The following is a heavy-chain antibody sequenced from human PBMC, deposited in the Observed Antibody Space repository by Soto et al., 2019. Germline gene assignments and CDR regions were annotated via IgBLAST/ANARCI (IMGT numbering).Heavy chain of an antibody. CDR1: GFTFSSYA. CDR3: AKVGELAVGGFDY. V-gene: IGHV3-23*01. CDR2: ISDTGGST. Sequence: EVQLLESGGGLVQPGGSLRLSCAASGFTFSSYAMSWVRQSPGKGLEWVSRISDTGGSTYYADSVKGRFTISRDSSKNTLYLQMNSLRADDTAIDYCAKVGELAVGGFDYWGQGTLVTVSS. D-gene: IGHD2-15*01. J-gene: IGHJ4*02.